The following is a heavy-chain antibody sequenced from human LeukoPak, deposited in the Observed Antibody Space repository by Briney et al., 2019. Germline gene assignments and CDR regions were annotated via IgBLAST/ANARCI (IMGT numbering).Heavy chain of an antibody. V-gene: IGHV4-34*01. J-gene: IGHJ4*02. CDR1: GGSFSAYY. CDR2: IYYSGST. Sequence: SETLSLTCAVYGGSFSAYYWTWIRQPPGKGLEWIGSIYYSGSTYYNPSLKSRVSVSVDTSKNQFSLKLSSVTAADTAVYYCAREAITMAPPGGSPFDYWGQGILVTVSS. D-gene: IGHD3-10*01. CDR3: AREAITMAPPGGSPFDY.